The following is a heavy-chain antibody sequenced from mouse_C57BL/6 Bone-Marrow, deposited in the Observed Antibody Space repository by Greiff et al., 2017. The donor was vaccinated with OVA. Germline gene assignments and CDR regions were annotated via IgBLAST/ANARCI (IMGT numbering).Heavy chain of an antibody. CDR1: GFTFSDYY. Sequence: EVKLVESGGGLVQPGGSLKLSCAASGFTFSDYYMYWVRQTPEKRLGWVAYISNGGGSTYYPDTVKGRFTISRDNAKNTLYLQMSRLKSEDTAMYYCGRRSRGSSYGWYFDVWGTGTTVTVSS. D-gene: IGHD1-1*01. V-gene: IGHV5-12*01. CDR3: GRRSRGSSYGWYFDV. J-gene: IGHJ1*03. CDR2: ISNGGGST.